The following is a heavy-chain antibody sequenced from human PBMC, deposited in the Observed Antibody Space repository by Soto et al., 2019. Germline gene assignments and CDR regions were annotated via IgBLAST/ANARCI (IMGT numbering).Heavy chain of an antibody. CDR3: ARGRIPDYYYDSSGYSA. V-gene: IGHV1-69*13. J-gene: IGHJ3*01. D-gene: IGHD3-22*01. CDR2: ITPIFGTA. Sequence: VASVKVSCKASGGTFSSYAISWVRQAPGQGLEWMGGITPIFGTANYAQKFQGRVTITADESTSTAYMELSSLRSEDTAVYYCARGRIPDYYYDSSGYSAWGQGTMVTVSS. CDR1: GGTFSSYA.